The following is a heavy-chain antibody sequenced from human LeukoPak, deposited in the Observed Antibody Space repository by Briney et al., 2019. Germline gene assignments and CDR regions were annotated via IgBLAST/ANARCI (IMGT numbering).Heavy chain of an antibody. CDR1: GFTFSTYW. J-gene: IGHJ4*02. V-gene: IGHV3-7*03. Sequence: GGSLRLSCATSGFTFSTYWMTWVRQAPGKGLEWVANIKEDGSLKYYVDSVKGRFTISRDNAKDSLYLQMSSLRVEDTAVYYCARDVLGRSGEQLDYWGQGTLVTVSS. D-gene: IGHD3-3*01. CDR2: IKEDGSLK. CDR3: ARDVLGRSGEQLDY.